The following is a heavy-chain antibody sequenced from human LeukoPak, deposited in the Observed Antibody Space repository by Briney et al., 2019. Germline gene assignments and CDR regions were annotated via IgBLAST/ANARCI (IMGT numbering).Heavy chain of an antibody. CDR2: IYYSEST. CDR1: GGSISSHY. V-gene: IGHV4-59*11. Sequence: KPSETLSHTCTVSGGSISSHYWSWIRQPPGKGLEWIGYIYYSESTNYNPPLKSRVTISVDTSKNQFSLKLSSVTAADTAVYYCARGLDPYYYYYYMDVWGKGTTVTVSS. CDR3: ARGLDPYYYYYYMDV. J-gene: IGHJ6*03.